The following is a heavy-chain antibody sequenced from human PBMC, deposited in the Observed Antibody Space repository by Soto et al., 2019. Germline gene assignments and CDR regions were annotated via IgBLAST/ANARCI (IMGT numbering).Heavy chain of an antibody. Sequence: QVQLVQSGAEVKKPGASVKVSCKASGYTFTSYGISWVRQAPGQGLEWMGWISAYNGNTNYAQKLQGRVTMTTDTSTSTGYMELRSLRSDDTAVYYCAREVHDGDYVPQAPDYWGQGTLVTVSS. CDR2: ISAYNGNT. CDR3: AREVHDGDYVPQAPDY. D-gene: IGHD4-17*01. J-gene: IGHJ4*02. V-gene: IGHV1-18*01. CDR1: GYTFTSYG.